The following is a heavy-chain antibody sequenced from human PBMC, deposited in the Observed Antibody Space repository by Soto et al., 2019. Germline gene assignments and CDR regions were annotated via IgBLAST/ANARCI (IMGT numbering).Heavy chain of an antibody. V-gene: IGHV1-46*01. J-gene: IGHJ4*02. Sequence: QVQLVQSGAEVKKPGASVKLSCRTSGYTFTHYYIHWVRQAPGQGLEWLGIINPASGSTNYAQAIQGSVTLTMDTSTTTVDMDLSGLRAEDTAICYCASDLGAGDHGGQGTLFTVSS. CDR3: ASDLGAGDH. CDR2: INPASGST. CDR1: GYTFTHYY.